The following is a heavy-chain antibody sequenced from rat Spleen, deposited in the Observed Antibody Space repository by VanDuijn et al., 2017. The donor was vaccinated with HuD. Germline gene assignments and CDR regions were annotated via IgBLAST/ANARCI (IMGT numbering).Heavy chain of an antibody. CDR3: TRGGSSIDY. D-gene: IGHD5-1*01. CDR1: GFTFSSNW. V-gene: IGHV5-31*01. Sequence: EVQLEESGGGLVQPGRSLKLSCAASGFTFSSNWLNWIRQAPGKGLEWVASITNTGGSTYYPDSVKGRFTISRDNAKSTLYLQMNSLRSEDTATYYCTRGGSSIDYWGQGVMVTVSS. CDR2: ITNTGGST. J-gene: IGHJ2*01.